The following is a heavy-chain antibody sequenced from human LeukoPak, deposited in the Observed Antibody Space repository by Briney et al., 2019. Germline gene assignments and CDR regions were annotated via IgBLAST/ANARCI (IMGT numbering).Heavy chain of an antibody. J-gene: IGHJ3*02. D-gene: IGHD5-18*01. CDR3: AGEGGGYSYGHGRDDAFDI. CDR2: INHSGST. Sequence: SETLSLTCAVYGGSFSGYYWSWIRQPPGKGLEWIGEINHSGSTNYNPSLKSRVTISVDTSKNQFSLKLSSVTAADTAVYYCAGEGGGYSYGHGRDDAFDIWGQGTMVTVSS. V-gene: IGHV4-34*01. CDR1: GGSFSGYY.